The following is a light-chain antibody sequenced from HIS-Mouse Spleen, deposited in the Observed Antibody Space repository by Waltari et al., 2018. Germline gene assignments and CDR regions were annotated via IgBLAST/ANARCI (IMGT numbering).Light chain of an antibody. CDR3: SSYTSSSRV. J-gene: IGLJ3*02. CDR2: DVS. CDR1: SSDVGGYTY. Sequence: QSALTQPASVSGSPGPSITISCTGTSSDVGGYTYVSWYQQHPGKAPKLMIYDVSNRPSGVSNRFSGSKSGNTASLTISGLQAEDEADYYCSSYTSSSRVFGGGTKLTVL. V-gene: IGLV2-14*03.